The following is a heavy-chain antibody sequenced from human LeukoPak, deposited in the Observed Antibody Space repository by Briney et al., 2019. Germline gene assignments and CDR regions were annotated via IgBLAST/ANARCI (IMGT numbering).Heavy chain of an antibody. CDR1: GGSISSYY. CDR3: ARSSAAPRHPDY. CDR2: IYYSGST. J-gene: IGHJ4*02. Sequence: SETLSLTCTVSGGSISSYYWSWIRQPPGKGLEWIGYIYYSGSTNYNPSLKSRVTISVDTSKNQFSLKLSSVTAADTAVYYCARSSAAPRHPDYWGQGTLVTVSS. D-gene: IGHD6-25*01. V-gene: IGHV4-59*01.